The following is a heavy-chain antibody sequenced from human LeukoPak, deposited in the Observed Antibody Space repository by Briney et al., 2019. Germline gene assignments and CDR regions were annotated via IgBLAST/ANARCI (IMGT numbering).Heavy chain of an antibody. J-gene: IGHJ4*02. CDR1: GGSISSYY. Sequence: PSETLSLTCTVSGGSISSYYWSWIRQPAGKGLEWIGRIYTSGSTNYNPSLKSRVTISVDTSKNQFSLKLSSVTAADTAVYYCARAYGISGYYDLDYWGQGTLVTVSS. CDR2: IYTSGST. CDR3: ARAYGISGYYDLDY. D-gene: IGHD3-22*01. V-gene: IGHV4-4*07.